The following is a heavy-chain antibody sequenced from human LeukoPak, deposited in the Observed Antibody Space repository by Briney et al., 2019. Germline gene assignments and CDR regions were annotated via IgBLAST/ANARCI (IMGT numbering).Heavy chain of an antibody. CDR1: GFTFSSYS. V-gene: IGHV3-21*01. CDR2: ISSSSSYI. CDR3: ARDLAXXXPDDY. J-gene: IGHJ4*02. Sequence: GGSLRLSCAASGFTFSSYSMNWVRQAPGKGLEWVSSISSSSSYIYYADSVKGRFTISRDNAKNSLYLQMNSLRAEDTAVYYCARDLAXXXPDDYWGQGTLVTVSS.